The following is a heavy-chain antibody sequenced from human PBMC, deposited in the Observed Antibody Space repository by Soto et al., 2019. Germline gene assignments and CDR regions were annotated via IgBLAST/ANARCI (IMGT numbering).Heavy chain of an antibody. CDR2: INRDGSST. Sequence: EVQLVESGGGLVNPGGSLRLSCAASGFTFSSYWMDWVRQAPGKGLVWVSRINRDGSSTRYADSVKGRFTISRDNAKNTLYLQMNSLRAEDTAVYYCAGWATVKYTDAFDIWGQGTMVTVSS. D-gene: IGHD2-2*02. V-gene: IGHV3-74*01. CDR3: AGWATVKYTDAFDI. CDR1: GFTFSSYW. J-gene: IGHJ3*02.